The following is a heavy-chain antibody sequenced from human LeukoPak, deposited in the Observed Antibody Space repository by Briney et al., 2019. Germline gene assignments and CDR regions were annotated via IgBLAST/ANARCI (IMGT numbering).Heavy chain of an antibody. CDR2: INSDGSST. V-gene: IGHV3-74*01. CDR1: GFTFSRYW. CDR3: ASSSGGFNWFDP. J-gene: IGHJ5*02. D-gene: IGHD3-22*01. Sequence: QPGGSLRLSCAASGFTFSRYWMHWLRQAPGKGLVWVSRINSDGSSTNYADSVKGRFTISRDNAKNTLYLQMNSLRVEDTAVYYCASSSGGFNWFDPWGQGTLVTVSS.